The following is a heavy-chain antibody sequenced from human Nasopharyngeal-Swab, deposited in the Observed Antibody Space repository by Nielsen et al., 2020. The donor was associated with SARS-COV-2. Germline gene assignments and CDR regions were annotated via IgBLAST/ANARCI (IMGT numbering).Heavy chain of an antibody. CDR2: ISNDGSNK. J-gene: IGHJ6*02. V-gene: IGHV3-30*18. CDR3: AKAQGIRYGLDV. Sequence: GESLKISCAAPGFTFSTYAMHWVRQAPGKGLEWVTLISNDGSNKYYGDSVKGRFTISRDNSRNTLFLQMNSLRPEDTAVYYCAKAQGIRYGLDVWGHGTTVTVSS. CDR1: GFTFSTYA.